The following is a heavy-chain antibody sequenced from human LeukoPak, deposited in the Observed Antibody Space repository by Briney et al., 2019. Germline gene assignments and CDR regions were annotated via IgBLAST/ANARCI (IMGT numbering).Heavy chain of an antibody. V-gene: IGHV4-39*07. Sequence: SETLSLTCTVSGGSISSTSYYWGWIRQPPGKGLEWIGSIYYSGTTYYNPSLKSRVAISVDTSKNQFSLKLSSVTAADTAVYYCARDRWVGITMVRGLDYWGQGTLVTVSS. J-gene: IGHJ4*02. CDR1: GGSISSTSYY. D-gene: IGHD3-10*01. CDR3: ARDRWVGITMVRGLDY. CDR2: IYYSGTT.